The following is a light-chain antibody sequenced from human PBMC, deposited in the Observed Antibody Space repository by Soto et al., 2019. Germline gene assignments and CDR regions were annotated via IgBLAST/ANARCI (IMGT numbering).Light chain of an antibody. V-gene: IGKV1-5*01. CDR1: QSISSW. Sequence: DIRMTQSPSTLSASVGDIVTITCRARQSISSWLAWYQQKPGKAPKLLIYDASSLESGVPSRFSGSGSGTEFTLTISSRQPDDFATYYFQQYNSYSLTVGGGTKVEIK. CDR2: DAS. J-gene: IGKJ4*01. CDR3: QQYNSYSLT.